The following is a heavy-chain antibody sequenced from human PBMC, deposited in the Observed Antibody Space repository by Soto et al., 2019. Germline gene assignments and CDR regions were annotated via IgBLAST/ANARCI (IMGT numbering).Heavy chain of an antibody. V-gene: IGHV4-28*01. D-gene: IGHD1-26*01. CDR1: VYSISSSNW. Sequence: QVQLQESGPGLVKPSDTLSLTCAVSVYSISSSNWWGWIRQPPGKGLEWIGYIYYSGTTYYNPSLKSRVTMSVDTSKNQFSLKLTSVTAVDTALYYCARREIQGPIDYWGQGTLVTVYS. CDR3: ARREIQGPIDY. J-gene: IGHJ4*02. CDR2: IYYSGTT.